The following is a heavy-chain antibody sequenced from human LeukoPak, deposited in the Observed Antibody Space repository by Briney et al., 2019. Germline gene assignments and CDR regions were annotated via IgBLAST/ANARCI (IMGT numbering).Heavy chain of an antibody. V-gene: IGHV1-8*01. CDR2: MNPNSGNT. CDR3: ARGVKGYYYYYMDV. D-gene: IGHD3-16*02. Sequence: ASVKVSCKASGYTFTSYDINWVRHATGPGLEWMGWMNPNSGNTGYAQKFQGRVTMTRNTSISTAYMELSSLRSEDTAVYYCARGVKGYYYYYMDVWGKGTTVTVSS. CDR1: GYTFTSYD. J-gene: IGHJ6*03.